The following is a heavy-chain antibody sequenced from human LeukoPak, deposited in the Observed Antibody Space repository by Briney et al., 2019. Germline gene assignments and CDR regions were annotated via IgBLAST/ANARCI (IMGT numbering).Heavy chain of an antibody. CDR3: ASAKRDIVYYYYYMDV. CDR1: GGSISSSNW. Sequence: PSGTLSLTCAVSGGSISSSNWWSWVRQPPGKGLEWIGEIYHSGSTNYNPSLKSRVTISVDKSKNQFSLKLSSVTAADTAVYYCASAKRDIVYYYYYMDVWGKGTTVTVSS. J-gene: IGHJ6*03. D-gene: IGHD2-15*01. CDR2: IYHSGST. V-gene: IGHV4-4*02.